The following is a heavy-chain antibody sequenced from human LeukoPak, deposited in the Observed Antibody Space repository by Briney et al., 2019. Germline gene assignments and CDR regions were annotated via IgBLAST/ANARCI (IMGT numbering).Heavy chain of an antibody. Sequence: ASVKVSCKASGYTFTGFYMQSVRPAPGQGLEWMGWLYPLIGATNYAQKFQGRVTMTRDTSISTAYMKLSRLRSDDTAVYYCAREGSRCSSTSCYTSYYYYMDVWGKGTTVTVSS. CDR2: LYPLIGAT. J-gene: IGHJ6*03. CDR1: GYTFTGFY. V-gene: IGHV1-2*02. D-gene: IGHD2-2*02. CDR3: AREGSRCSSTSCYTSYYYYMDV.